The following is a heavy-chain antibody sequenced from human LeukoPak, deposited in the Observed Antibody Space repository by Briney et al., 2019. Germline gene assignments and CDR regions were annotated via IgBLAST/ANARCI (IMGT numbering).Heavy chain of an antibody. D-gene: IGHD3-10*01. V-gene: IGHV1-18*01. CDR1: GYTFTSYG. CDR2: ISAYNGNT. Sequence: GASVKVSCKASGYTFTSYGISWVRQDPGQGLEWMGWISAYNGNTNYAQKLQGRVTMTTDTSTSTAYMELRSLRSDDTAAYYCARDAVYYYGSGSYYNSPYYGMDVWGQGTTVTVSS. CDR3: ARDAVYYYGSGSYYNSPYYGMDV. J-gene: IGHJ6*02.